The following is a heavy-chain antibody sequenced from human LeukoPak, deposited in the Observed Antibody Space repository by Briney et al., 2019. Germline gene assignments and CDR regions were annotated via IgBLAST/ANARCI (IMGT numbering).Heavy chain of an antibody. J-gene: IGHJ4*02. Sequence: SETLSPTCTVSGGSISSYYWSWIRQPPGKGLEWIGYIYYSGSTNYNPSLKSRVTISVDTSKNQFSLKLSSVTAADTAVYYCARVNEDYFDYWGQGTLVTVSS. V-gene: IGHV4-59*01. CDR2: IYYSGST. CDR1: GGSISSYY. CDR3: ARVNEDYFDY.